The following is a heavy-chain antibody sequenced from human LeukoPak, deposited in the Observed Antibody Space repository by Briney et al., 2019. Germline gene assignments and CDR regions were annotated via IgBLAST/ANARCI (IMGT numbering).Heavy chain of an antibody. CDR3: ARGGSYYDSSGYYGP. CDR2: IIPIFGTA. D-gene: IGHD3-22*01. J-gene: IGHJ5*02. CDR1: GGTFSSYA. V-gene: IGHV1-69*13. Sequence: TVKVSCKASGGTFSSYAISWVRQAPGQGLEWMGGIIPIFGTANYAQKFQGRVTITADESTSTAYMELSSLRSEDTAVYYCARGGSYYDSSGYYGPWGQGTLVTVSS.